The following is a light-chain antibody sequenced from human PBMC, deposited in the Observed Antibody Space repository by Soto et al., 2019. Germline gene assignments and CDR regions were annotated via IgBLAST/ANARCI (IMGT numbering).Light chain of an antibody. J-gene: IGKJ1*01. CDR3: QHYNSYSEA. CDR2: KAS. CDR1: QTISSW. V-gene: IGKV1-5*03. Sequence: DIQMTQSPSTLSGSVGDRVTITCRASQTISSWLAWYQQKPGKAPKLLIYKASTLKSGVPSRFSGSGSGTEFPLTISSLQPDAFATYYCQHYNSYSEAFGQGTKVELK.